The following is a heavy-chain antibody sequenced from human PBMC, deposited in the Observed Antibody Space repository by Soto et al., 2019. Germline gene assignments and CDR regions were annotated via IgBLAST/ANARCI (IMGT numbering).Heavy chain of an antibody. CDR3: ERDLYYYDSSAYYGY. V-gene: IGHV3-21*01. Sequence: EVQLVESGGGLVKPGGSLRLSCAASGFTFSSYNINWVRQAPGKGLELVSSISSSSSYIYYADSVKGRFTISRDNAKNSLYLQMNSLRAEDTAVYYCERDLYYYDSSAYYGYWGQGTLVTVSS. CDR2: ISSSSSYI. D-gene: IGHD3-22*01. J-gene: IGHJ4*02. CDR1: GFTFSSYN.